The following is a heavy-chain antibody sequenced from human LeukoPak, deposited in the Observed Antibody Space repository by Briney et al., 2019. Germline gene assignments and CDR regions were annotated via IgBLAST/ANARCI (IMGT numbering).Heavy chain of an antibody. D-gene: IGHD6-19*01. J-gene: IGHJ4*02. CDR1: GYTFTSYG. CDR3: AREGGYSSGWFLIGYYFDY. Sequence: ASVTVSYKTSGYTFTSYGISWARQAPGQGLEWMGWISAYNGNTNYAQKLQGRVTMTTDTSTSTAYMELRSLRSDDTAVYYCAREGGYSSGWFLIGYYFDYWGQGTLVTVSS. V-gene: IGHV1-18*01. CDR2: ISAYNGNT.